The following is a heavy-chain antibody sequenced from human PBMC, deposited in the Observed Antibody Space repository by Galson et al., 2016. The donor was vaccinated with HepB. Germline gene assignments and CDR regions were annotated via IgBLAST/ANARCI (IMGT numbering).Heavy chain of an antibody. Sequence: SLRLSCAASGFTFTNAWMNWVRQTPGKGLEWVGRIKRKTDGETTDSAAPVKGRFTISRDDSKNTSYLQMNSLQTDDTGVYFCATNYQGAFEIWGQGTVVTVSS. CDR2: IKRKTDGETT. J-gene: IGHJ3*02. V-gene: IGHV3-15*01. CDR3: ATNYQGAFEI. CDR1: GFTFTNAW. D-gene: IGHD1-7*01.